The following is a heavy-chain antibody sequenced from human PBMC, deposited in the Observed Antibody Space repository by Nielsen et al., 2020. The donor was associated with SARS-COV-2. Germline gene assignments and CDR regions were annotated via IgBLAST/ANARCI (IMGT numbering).Heavy chain of an antibody. Sequence: GESLKISCAASGFTFSISAMIWVRQAPGKGLEWVAGISGRGGSTYYADSVKGRFTISSDNSKNTLYLQMNSLRAEDAAIYYCARGAIVVVPDMDVWGPGTTVTVSS. J-gene: IGHJ6*02. CDR1: GFTFSISA. D-gene: IGHD2-2*01. V-gene: IGHV3-23*01. CDR2: ISGRGGST. CDR3: ARGAIVVVPDMDV.